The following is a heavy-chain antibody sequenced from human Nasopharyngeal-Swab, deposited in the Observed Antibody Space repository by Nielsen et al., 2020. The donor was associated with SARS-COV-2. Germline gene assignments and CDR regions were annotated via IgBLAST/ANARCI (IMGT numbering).Heavy chain of an antibody. Sequence: VRQMPGKGLEWVGRIRSKANSYATAYAASVKGRFTISRDDSKNTAYLQMNSLKTEDTAVYYCRRGTDYWGQGTLVTSPQ. D-gene: IGHD1-1*01. J-gene: IGHJ4*02. V-gene: IGHV3-73*01. CDR3: RRGTDY. CDR2: IRSKANSYAT.